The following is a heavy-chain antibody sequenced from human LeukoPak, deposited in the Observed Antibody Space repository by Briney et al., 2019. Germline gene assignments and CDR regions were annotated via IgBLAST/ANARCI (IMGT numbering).Heavy chain of an antibody. CDR3: ARDQLGAGSGYFDY. D-gene: IGHD6-13*01. V-gene: IGHV7-4-1*02. CDR1: GYTFTSYA. J-gene: IGHJ4*02. Sequence: ASVKVSCKAPGYTFTSYAMNWVRQAPGQGLEWMGWINTNTGNPTYAQGFTGRFVFSLDTSVSTAYLQISSLKAEDTAVYYCARDQLGAGSGYFDYWGQGTLVIVSS. CDR2: INTNTGNP.